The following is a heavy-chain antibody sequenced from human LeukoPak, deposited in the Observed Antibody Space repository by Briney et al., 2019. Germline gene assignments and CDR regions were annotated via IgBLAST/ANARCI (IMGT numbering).Heavy chain of an antibody. Sequence: GGSLRLSCAASGFTVGSYAMSWVRQAPGKGLEWVSSISDSSGRTFYADSVKGRFTISRDNSKDTLNLQMNSLRAEDTALYYCAGRCIYDDSGRLRDFVVWGRGTMVTVSS. CDR2: ISDSSGRT. D-gene: IGHD4-17*01. V-gene: IGHV3-23*01. CDR1: GFTVGSYA. J-gene: IGHJ3*01. CDR3: AGRCIYDDSGRLRDFVV.